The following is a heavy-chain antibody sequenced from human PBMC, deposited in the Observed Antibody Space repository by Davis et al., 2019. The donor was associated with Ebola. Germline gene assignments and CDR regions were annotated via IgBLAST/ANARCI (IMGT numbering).Heavy chain of an antibody. Sequence: PWGSLTLSCFASCFAFTTFALHCFLHAPGPGLDWVADLSYDGHNKNYADSVKGRFTISRDNAKKSLFLQMNSLGAEDTAVYYCARAAVSASKSWFDPWGQGTLVTVSS. D-gene: IGHD2-2*01. J-gene: IGHJ5*02. CDR1: CFAFTTFA. CDR3: ARAAVSASKSWFDP. CDR2: LSYDGHNK. V-gene: IGHV3-30*07.